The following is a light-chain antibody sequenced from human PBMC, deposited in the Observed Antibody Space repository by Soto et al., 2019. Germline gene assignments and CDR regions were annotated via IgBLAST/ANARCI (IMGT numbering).Light chain of an antibody. J-gene: IGLJ3*02. V-gene: IGLV2-14*01. CDR1: TSDVGGYKY. Sequence: QSALTQPASVSGSPGQSITISCTGTTSDVGGYKYVSWYQLHPGKALKLIIYEVTNRPSGVSDRFSGSKSGNTASLTISGRQTDDEADYFCSSYTTGSTPWVFGGGTKLTVL. CDR2: EVT. CDR3: SSYTTGSTPWV.